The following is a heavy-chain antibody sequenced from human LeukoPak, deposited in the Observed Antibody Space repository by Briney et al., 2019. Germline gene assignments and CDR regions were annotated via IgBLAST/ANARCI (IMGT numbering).Heavy chain of an antibody. CDR2: IYYSGST. CDR3: ARDVVGATTSYMDV. Sequence: SETLSLTCTVSGGSISSYYWSWIRQPPGKRLEWIGYIYYSGSTNYNPSLKSRVTISVDTSKNQFSLKLSSVTAADTAVYYCARDVVGATTSYMDVWGKGTTVTVSS. V-gene: IGHV4-59*01. J-gene: IGHJ6*03. D-gene: IGHD1-26*01. CDR1: GGSISSYY.